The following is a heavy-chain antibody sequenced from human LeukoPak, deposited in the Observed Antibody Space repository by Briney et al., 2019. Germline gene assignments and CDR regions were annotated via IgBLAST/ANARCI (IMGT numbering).Heavy chain of an antibody. Sequence: SGGGTYYADSVKGRFTISRDNSKNTLYLQMNSLRAEDTAVYYCAKEDCTNGVCQGGFDYWGQGTLVTVSS. J-gene: IGHJ4*02. D-gene: IGHD2-8*01. CDR3: AKEDCTNGVCQGGFDY. V-gene: IGHV3-23*01. CDR2: SGGGT.